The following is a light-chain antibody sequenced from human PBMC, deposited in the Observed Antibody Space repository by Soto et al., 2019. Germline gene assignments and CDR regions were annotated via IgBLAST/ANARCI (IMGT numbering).Light chain of an antibody. J-gene: IGKJ5*01. V-gene: IGKV3-15*01. CDR1: QSVSSSY. CDR2: AAS. CDR3: QQYNNWPPIT. Sequence: EIVMTQSPATLSLSPGERATLSCRASQSVSSSYLAWYQQKPGQAPRLLIYAASTRAVSIPARFSGSGSGTEFALTISSLQSEDFAVYYCQQYNNWPPITFGPGTRLEIK.